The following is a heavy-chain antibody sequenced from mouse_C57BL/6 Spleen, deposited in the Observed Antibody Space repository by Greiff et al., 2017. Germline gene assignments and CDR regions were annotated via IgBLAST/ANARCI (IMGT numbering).Heavy chain of an antibody. Sequence: QVQLQQPGAELVRPGSSVKLSCKASGYTFTSYWMHWVKQRPIQGLEWIGNIDPSDSETHYNQKFKDKATLTVDKSSSTAYMQLSSLTSADSAVYYCARSPYGSSCDYWGQGTTLTVSS. CDR2: IDPSDSET. V-gene: IGHV1-52*01. CDR1: GYTFTSYW. CDR3: ARSPYGSSCDY. J-gene: IGHJ2*01. D-gene: IGHD1-1*01.